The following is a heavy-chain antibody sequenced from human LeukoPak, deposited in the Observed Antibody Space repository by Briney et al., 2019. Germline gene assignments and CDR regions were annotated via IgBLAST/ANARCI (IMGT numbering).Heavy chain of an antibody. CDR1: GVTLSSFA. CDR3: AKGNDIGGYYYPHFDY. J-gene: IGHJ4*02. CDR2: ISSSGSGDNT. D-gene: IGHD3-22*01. V-gene: IGHV3-23*01. Sequence: PGGSLRLSCAASGVTLSSFAMSWARQAPGKGLGWVSGISSSGSGDNTYYADSVKGRFTYSRDNSKNTLYLQMNSLRAEDTAVYYCAKGNDIGGYYYPHFDYWGQGTLVTVSS.